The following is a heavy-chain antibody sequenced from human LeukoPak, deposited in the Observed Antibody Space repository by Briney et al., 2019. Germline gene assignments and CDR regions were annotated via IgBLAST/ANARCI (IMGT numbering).Heavy chain of an antibody. CDR3: ARDPPYYYDSSGYPYLDY. J-gene: IGHJ4*02. CDR2: IIPILGIA. D-gene: IGHD3-22*01. CDR1: GGTFSSYA. V-gene: IGHV1-69*04. Sequence: ASVKVSCKASGGTFSSYAISWVRQAPGQGLEWMGRIIPILGIANYAQKFQGRVTITADKSTSTAYMELSSLRSEDTAVYYCARDPPYYYDSSGYPYLDYWGQGTLVTVSS.